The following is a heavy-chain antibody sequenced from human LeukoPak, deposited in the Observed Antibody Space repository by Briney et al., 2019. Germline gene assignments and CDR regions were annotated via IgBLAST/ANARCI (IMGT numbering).Heavy chain of an antibody. CDR2: ISSSSTI. J-gene: IGHJ4*02. V-gene: IGHV3-48*01. CDR1: GFTFSSYS. Sequence: GGSLRLSCAASGFTFSSYSMNWVRQAPGKGLEWVSYISSSSTIYYADSVKGRFTISRDNAKNSLYLQMNSLRAEDTAVYYCARASFTYYYDSSGYYSGDYWGQGTLVTVSS. CDR3: ARASFTYYYDSSGYYSGDY. D-gene: IGHD3-22*01.